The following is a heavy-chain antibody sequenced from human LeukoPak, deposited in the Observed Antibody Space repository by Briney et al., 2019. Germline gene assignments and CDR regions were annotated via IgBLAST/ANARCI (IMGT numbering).Heavy chain of an antibody. D-gene: IGHD1-26*01. Sequence: PSETLSLTCTVSGGSINSSNYYWSWIRQPPGKGLEWIGNIFYSGSTNYNPSLKSRVTISLDTSKNQFSLKLTSVSAADTAVYYCAREGGSYYHWFDPWGQGTLVTVSS. CDR2: IFYSGST. CDR1: GGSINSSNYY. J-gene: IGHJ5*02. V-gene: IGHV4-61*01. CDR3: AREGGSYYHWFDP.